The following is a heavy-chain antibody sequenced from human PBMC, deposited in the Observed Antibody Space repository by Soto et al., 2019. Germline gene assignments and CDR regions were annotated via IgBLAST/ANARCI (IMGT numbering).Heavy chain of an antibody. J-gene: IGHJ4*02. CDR3: ARESRLFWSGYNYYFDY. Sequence: PSETLSLTCAVYGGSFSGYYWSWIRQPPGKGLEWIGEINHSGSTNYNPSLKSRVTISVDTSKNQFSLKLSSVTAADTAVYYCARESRLFWSGYNYYFDYWGQGTLVTVSS. CDR2: INHSGST. CDR1: GGSFSGYY. D-gene: IGHD3-3*01. V-gene: IGHV4-34*01.